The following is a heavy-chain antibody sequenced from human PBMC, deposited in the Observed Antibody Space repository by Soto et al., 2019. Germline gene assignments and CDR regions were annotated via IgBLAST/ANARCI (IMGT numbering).Heavy chain of an antibody. J-gene: IGHJ3*02. Sequence: EVQVVESGGGLVQPGGSLRLSCAASGFTFSTYEMNWVRQAPGKGLEWVSCISSSGSTMFYADSVKGRFTISRDNAKNSLYLQMNSLRAEDTAVYYCARDRSSSSHAFDIWGQGTMVTVSS. CDR3: ARDRSSSSHAFDI. CDR1: GFTFSTYE. V-gene: IGHV3-48*03. CDR2: ISSSGSTM. D-gene: IGHD6-6*01.